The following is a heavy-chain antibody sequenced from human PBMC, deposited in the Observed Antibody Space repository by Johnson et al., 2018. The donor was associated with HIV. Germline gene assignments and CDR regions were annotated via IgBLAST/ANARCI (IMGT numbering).Heavy chain of an antibody. Sequence: QVQLVESGGGVVQPWRSLRLSCAASGFTFSSYGMHWVRQAPGKGLEWVAVIWYDGSNKYYADSVKGRFTISRDNSKNTLYLQMNSLRAEDTAVYYCAKPPSGGDAFDIWGQGTMVTVSS. V-gene: IGHV3-33*06. CDR2: IWYDGSNK. CDR3: AKPPSGGDAFDI. D-gene: IGHD3-10*01. CDR1: GFTFSSYG. J-gene: IGHJ3*02.